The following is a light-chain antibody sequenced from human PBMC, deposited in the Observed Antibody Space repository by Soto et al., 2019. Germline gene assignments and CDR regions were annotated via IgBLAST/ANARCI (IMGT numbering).Light chain of an antibody. CDR2: AAS. V-gene: IGKV1-39*01. Sequence: DIQMTQSPSSLSASVGDRVTITCRASQSISSYLNWYQQKPGKAPKLLIYAASSLQSGVPSRFSGSGSATDFTLTISSLQPEDFATYYCQHSYSTPETLGPGTKADIK. CDR3: QHSYSTPET. CDR1: QSISSY. J-gene: IGKJ3*01.